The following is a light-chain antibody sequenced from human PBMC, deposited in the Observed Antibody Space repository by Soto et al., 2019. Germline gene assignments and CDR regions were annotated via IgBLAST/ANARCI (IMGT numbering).Light chain of an antibody. CDR3: AAWDDSLNGYV. Sequence: QSVLTQPPSASGTPGQRVTISCSGGSSNIGTNAVNWYQQLPGTAPKLLIYNNNQRPSGVPDRFSGSKSGTSASLAISWLHSEDEADYYCAAWDDSLNGYVFGTGTKLTVL. V-gene: IGLV1-44*01. CDR2: NNN. J-gene: IGLJ1*01. CDR1: SSNIGTNA.